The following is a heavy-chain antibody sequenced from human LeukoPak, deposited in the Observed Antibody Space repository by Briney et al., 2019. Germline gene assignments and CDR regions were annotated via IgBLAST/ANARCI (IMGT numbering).Heavy chain of an antibody. CDR2: MNPNSGNT. D-gene: IGHD2-8*01. CDR3: ARAWGPRYCTDDVCYTQEYCPP. Sequence: ASVKVSCKASGYTFTSYDINLVRQATGQGLEWMGWMNPNSGNTGYAQKFQGRVTMTRNTSISTAYMELSSLRSEDTAVYYCARAWGPRYCTDDVCYTQEYCPPWGRGPLVTVSS. J-gene: IGHJ1*01. V-gene: IGHV1-8*01. CDR1: GYTFTSYD.